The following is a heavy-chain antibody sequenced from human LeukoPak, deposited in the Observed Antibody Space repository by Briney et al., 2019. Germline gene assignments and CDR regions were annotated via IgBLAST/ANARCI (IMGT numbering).Heavy chain of an antibody. D-gene: IGHD3-3*01. CDR2: IYYSGST. V-gene: IGHV4-59*01. J-gene: IGHJ3*02. Sequence: SETLSLTCTASGGSISSYYWSWIRQPPGKGLEWIGYIYYSGSTNYNPSLKSRVTISVDTSKNQFSLKLSSVTAADTAVYYCARDKGYDFWSGPSYAFDIWGQGTMVTVSS. CDR1: GGSISSYY. CDR3: ARDKGYDFWSGPSYAFDI.